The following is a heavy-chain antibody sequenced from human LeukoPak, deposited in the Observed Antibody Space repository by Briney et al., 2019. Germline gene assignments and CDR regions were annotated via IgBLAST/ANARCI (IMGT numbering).Heavy chain of an antibody. D-gene: IGHD3-3*01. CDR3: ARGGYYDHYYYGMDV. CDR2: MNPNSGNT. Sequence: ASVKVSCKASGYTFTSYDINWVRQATGQGLEWMGWMNPNSGNTGYAQKFQGRVTMTRNTSISTAYMELGSLRSEDTAVYYCARGGYYDHYYYGMDVWGQGTTVTVSS. CDR1: GYTFTSYD. V-gene: IGHV1-8*01. J-gene: IGHJ6*02.